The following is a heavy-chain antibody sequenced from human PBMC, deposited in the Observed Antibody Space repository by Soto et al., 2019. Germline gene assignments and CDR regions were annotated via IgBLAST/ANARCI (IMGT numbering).Heavy chain of an antibody. CDR1: GGSFSGYY. Sequence: SETLSLTCAVYGGSFSGYYWSWIRQPPGKGLEWIGEINHSGSTNYNPSPKSRVTISVDTSKNQFSLKLSSVTAADTAVYYCARGRGYCSSTSCYTFYYYYGMDVWGQGTTVTVSS. CDR3: ARGRGYCSSTSCYTFYYYYGMDV. CDR2: INHSGST. V-gene: IGHV4-34*01. D-gene: IGHD2-2*02. J-gene: IGHJ6*02.